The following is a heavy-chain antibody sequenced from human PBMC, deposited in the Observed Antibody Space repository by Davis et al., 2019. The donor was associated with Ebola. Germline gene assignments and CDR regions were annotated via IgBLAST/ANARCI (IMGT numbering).Heavy chain of an antibody. D-gene: IGHD3-16*01. CDR3: ATLFTASAPDY. J-gene: IGHJ4*02. V-gene: IGHV5-51*01. Sequence: KVSCKGSGYRFTSYWIGWVRQMPGKGLEWMGIIYPGDSDTRYSPSFQGQVTISADKSISTAYLQWSSLKASDTAMYYCATLFTASAPDYWGQGTLVTVSS. CDR1: GYRFTSYW. CDR2: IYPGDSDT.